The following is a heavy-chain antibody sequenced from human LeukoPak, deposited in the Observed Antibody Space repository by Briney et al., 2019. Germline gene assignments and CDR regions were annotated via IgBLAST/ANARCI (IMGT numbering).Heavy chain of an antibody. CDR2: INWNGGST. Sequence: GGSLRLSCAAAGFTFDDYCMSWVRQAPGKGLDWVSSINWNGGSTVYADSVKGRFTSSRDNAKNSLYLQMNSLRAEDTAVYYCARVWDYYDSSGHPTYLDVWGTGTPVTVSS. CDR1: GFTFDDYC. V-gene: IGHV3-20*04. J-gene: IGHJ6*04. CDR3: ARVWDYYDSSGHPTYLDV. D-gene: IGHD3-22*01.